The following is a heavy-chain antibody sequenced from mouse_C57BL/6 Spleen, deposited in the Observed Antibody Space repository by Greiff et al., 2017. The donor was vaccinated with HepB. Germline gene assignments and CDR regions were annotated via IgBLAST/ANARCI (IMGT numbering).Heavy chain of an antibody. J-gene: IGHJ4*01. D-gene: IGHD2-1*01. CDR3: ARDLLDAMDY. CDR2: ISYDGSN. V-gene: IGHV3-6*01. CDR1: GYSITSGYY. Sequence: EVQLVESGPGLVKPSQSLSLTCSVTGYSITSGYYWNWIRQFPGNKLEWMGYISYDGSNNYNPSLKNRISITRDTSKNQFFLKLNSVTTEDTATYYCARDLLDAMDYWGQGTSVTVSS.